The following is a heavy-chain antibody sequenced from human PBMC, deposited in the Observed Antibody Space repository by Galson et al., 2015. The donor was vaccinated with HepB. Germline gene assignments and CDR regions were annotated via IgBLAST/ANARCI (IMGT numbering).Heavy chain of an antibody. D-gene: IGHD2-2*02. CDR1: GFTFSTYS. V-gene: IGHV3-21*01. Sequence: SLRLSCAASGFTFSTYSMNWVRQAPGKGLEWVSSITGSSSYIYYADSVKGRFAISRDNAKNSLYLQMNSLRAEDTAVYFCARDLLPVVVLGAIGEGAFDIWGQGTMVTVSS. CDR3: ARDLLPVVVLGAIGEGAFDI. CDR2: ITGSSSYI. J-gene: IGHJ3*02.